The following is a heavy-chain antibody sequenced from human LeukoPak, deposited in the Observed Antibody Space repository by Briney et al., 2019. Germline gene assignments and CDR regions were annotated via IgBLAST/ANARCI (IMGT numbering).Heavy chain of an antibody. V-gene: IGHV4-59*08. Sequence: SETLSLTCTVSGGSISSYYWSWIRQPPGKGLEWIGYIYYSGSTNYNPSLKSRVTISVDTSKNQFSLKLSSVTAADTAVYYCARHFYSSSWCGWFDPWGQGTLVTVSS. CDR3: ARHFYSSSWCGWFDP. CDR1: GGSISSYY. J-gene: IGHJ5*02. D-gene: IGHD6-13*01. CDR2: IYYSGST.